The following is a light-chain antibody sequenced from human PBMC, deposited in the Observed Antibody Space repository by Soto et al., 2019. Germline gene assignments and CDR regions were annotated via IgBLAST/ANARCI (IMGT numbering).Light chain of an antibody. CDR2: GAS. CDR1: QGVGST. Sequence: EIVMTQSPATLSVSLGESATLSCRASQGVGSTLAWFQQKPGQPPRLLVYGASTRATGVPARFSGSESGTEFTLTVSLQHAEFIVVYCRQQYNRRPYTFGQGTKVDI. CDR3: QQYNRRPYT. V-gene: IGKV3-15*01. J-gene: IGKJ2*01.